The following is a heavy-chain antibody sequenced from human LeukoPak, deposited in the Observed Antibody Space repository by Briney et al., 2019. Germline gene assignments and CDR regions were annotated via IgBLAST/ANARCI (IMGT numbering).Heavy chain of an antibody. D-gene: IGHD6-19*01. V-gene: IGHV3-30*18. CDR2: ISYDGSNK. Sequence: PGGSLRLSCAASGFTFSSYGMHWVRQAPGKGLEWVAVISYDGSNKYYADSVKGRFTISRDNSKNTLYLQMNSLRAEDTAVYYCAKDRYSSGFDYWGRGTLVTVSS. J-gene: IGHJ4*02. CDR1: GFTFSSYG. CDR3: AKDRYSSGFDY.